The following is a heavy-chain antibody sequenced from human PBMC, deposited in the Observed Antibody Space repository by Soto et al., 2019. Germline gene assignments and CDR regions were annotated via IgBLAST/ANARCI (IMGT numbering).Heavy chain of an antibody. CDR1: GGSISRYY. CDR3: ARDLWGYCGTDCYPLDV. CDR2: LYNTGST. D-gene: IGHD2-21*02. V-gene: IGHV4-59*01. Sequence: QVRLQESGPGLVKPSETLSLTCTVSGGSISRYYWSWIRQPPGKGLEWIGYLYNTGSTIYNPSLKSRVTISVHTSKNQFSLKLNSVTAADTAVYYCARDLWGYCGTDCYPLDVWGQGTTVTVSS. J-gene: IGHJ6*02.